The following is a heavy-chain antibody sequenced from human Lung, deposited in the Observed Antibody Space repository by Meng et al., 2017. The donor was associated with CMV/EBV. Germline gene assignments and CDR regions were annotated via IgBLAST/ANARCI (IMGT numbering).Heavy chain of an antibody. V-gene: IGHV3-30*02. CDR2: IRYDGSNK. D-gene: IGHD1-26*01. CDR3: AKDYSFDY. CDR1: GFTFSSYG. Sequence: GAXRLSCAASGFTFSSYGMHRVRQAPGKGLEWVAFIRYDGSNKYYADSVKGRFTISRDNSKNTLYLQMNSLRAEDTAVYYCAKDYSFDYWGQGTLVTVSS. J-gene: IGHJ4*02.